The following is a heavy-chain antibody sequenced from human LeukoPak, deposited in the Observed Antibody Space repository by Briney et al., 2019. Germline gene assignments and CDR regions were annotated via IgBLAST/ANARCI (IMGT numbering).Heavy chain of an antibody. V-gene: IGHV1-69*04. J-gene: IGHJ3*02. Sequence: GASVKVSCKASGGTFSSYAISWVRQAPGQGLEWMGRIIPILGIANYAQKFQGRVTITADKSTSTAYMELSSLRSEDTAVYYCARDKGYDILTDAFDIWGQGTMVTVSS. CDR1: GGTFSSYA. CDR2: IIPILGIA. CDR3: ARDKGYDILTDAFDI. D-gene: IGHD3-9*01.